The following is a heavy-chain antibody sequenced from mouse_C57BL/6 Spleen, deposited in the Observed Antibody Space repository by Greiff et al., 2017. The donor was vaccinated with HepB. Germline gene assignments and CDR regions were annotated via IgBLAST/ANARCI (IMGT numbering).Heavy chain of an antibody. CDR2: ISDGGSYT. CDR3: ARDLDGYYDYYAMDY. V-gene: IGHV5-4*01. D-gene: IGHD2-3*01. CDR1: GFTFSSYA. Sequence: EVKLVESGGGLVKPGGSLKLSCAASGFTFSSYAMSWVRQTPEKRLEWVATISDGGSYTYYPDNVKGRFTISRDNAKNNLYLQMSHLKSEDTAMYYCARDLDGYYDYYAMDYWGQGTSVTVSS. J-gene: IGHJ4*01.